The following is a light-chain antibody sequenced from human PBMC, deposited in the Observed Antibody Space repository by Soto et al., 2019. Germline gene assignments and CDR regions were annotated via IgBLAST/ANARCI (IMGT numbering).Light chain of an antibody. J-gene: IGKJ3*01. CDR1: QSVSVN. CDR3: QQYNDWPFT. CDR2: GVS. Sequence: EIVMTQSPGTLSVSPGERATLSCRASQSVSVNLAWYQQKPGQAPSLLIYGVSTRATGITARFSGSESGTEFTLTSSRLQSEDFAVYYCQQYNDWPFTFGPGTKVDIK. V-gene: IGKV3-15*01.